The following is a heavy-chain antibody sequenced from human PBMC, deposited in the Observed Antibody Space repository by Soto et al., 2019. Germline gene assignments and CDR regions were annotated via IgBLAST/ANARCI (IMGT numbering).Heavy chain of an antibody. J-gene: IGHJ4*02. CDR3: ANDRVDYDASRGLDY. V-gene: IGHV3-23*01. D-gene: IGHD4-17*01. CDR1: GFTFSSYA. Sequence: EVQLLESGGGLVQPGGSLRLSCAASGFTFSSYAMTWVRQAPGKGLEWVSAISGSGTNRYYADSVKGRFTISRDNSKNTMYLQMTSLRAEDTAVYYCANDRVDYDASRGLDYWGQGTLVTVSS. CDR2: ISGSGTNR.